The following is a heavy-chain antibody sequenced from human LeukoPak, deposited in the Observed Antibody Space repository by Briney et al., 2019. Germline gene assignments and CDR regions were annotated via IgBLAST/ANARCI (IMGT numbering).Heavy chain of an antibody. Sequence: GGSLRLSCAASGFTFSSYDMHWVRQASGRGLEWISGIGNADDRYYLGSVKGRFTISRENAKISLYLQMNRLRAGDTAVYYCVRGRGQLLDFWGQGTLVTVSS. V-gene: IGHV3-13*01. CDR2: IGNADDR. D-gene: IGHD6-13*01. CDR1: GFTFSSYD. CDR3: VRGRGQLLDF. J-gene: IGHJ4*02.